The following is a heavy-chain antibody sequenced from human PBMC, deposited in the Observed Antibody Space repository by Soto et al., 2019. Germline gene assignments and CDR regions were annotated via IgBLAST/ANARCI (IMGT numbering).Heavy chain of an antibody. CDR3: AKVHDSASYNNCHDH. CDR1: GFTFSSYA. Sequence: GGSLSLSCAASGFTFSSYAMSWVRQAPGKGLEWVAVINGSGGSTDYADSVKGRITISRDNTKNTLYLQMNSLGAEDKAVFYCAKVHDSASYNNCHDHWGPVPLVTFSS. V-gene: IGHV3-23*01. J-gene: IGHJ5*02. CDR2: INGSGGST. D-gene: IGHD3-10*01.